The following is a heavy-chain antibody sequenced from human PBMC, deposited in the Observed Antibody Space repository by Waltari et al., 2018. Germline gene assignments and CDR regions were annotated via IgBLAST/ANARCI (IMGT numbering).Heavy chain of an antibody. D-gene: IGHD5-18*01. CDR2: TNPNSGGT. CDR3: ARDGREYSYGFSWFDP. CDR1: GYTFTGYY. V-gene: IGHV1-2*02. J-gene: IGHJ5*02. Sequence: QVQLVQSGAEVKKPGASVKVSCKASGYTFTGYYMHWVRQAPGQGLEWMEWTNPNSGGTNDAQKFQGRVTMTRDTSISTAYMELSRLRSDDTAVYYCARDGREYSYGFSWFDPWGQGTLVTVSS.